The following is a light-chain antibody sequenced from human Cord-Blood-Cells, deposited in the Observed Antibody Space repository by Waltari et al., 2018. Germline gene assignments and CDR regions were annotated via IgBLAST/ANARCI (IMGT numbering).Light chain of an antibody. CDR1: QSVSSN. J-gene: IGKJ1*01. Sequence: DIVMPPSPPTLSPSPGERATLSCRASQSVSSNLAWYQQKPGQAPRLLIYGASTRATGIPARFSGSGSGTEFTLTISSLQSEDFAVYYCQQYNNWPPWTFGQGTKVEIK. V-gene: IGKV3-15*01. CDR2: GAS. CDR3: QQYNNWPPWT.